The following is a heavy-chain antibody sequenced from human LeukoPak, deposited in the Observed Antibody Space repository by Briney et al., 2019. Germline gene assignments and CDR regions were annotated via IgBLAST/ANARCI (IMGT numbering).Heavy chain of an antibody. Sequence: GGSLRLSCAASGFTFSSYWMSWVRQAPGKGLEWVANIKQDGSEKYYVDSVKGRFTISRDNAKNSLYLQMNSLRAEDTAVYYCARDIVVVPAAIYYFDYWGRGTLVTVSS. CDR3: ARDIVVVPAAIYYFDY. J-gene: IGHJ4*02. CDR2: IKQDGSEK. V-gene: IGHV3-7*01. CDR1: GFTFSSYW. D-gene: IGHD2-2*02.